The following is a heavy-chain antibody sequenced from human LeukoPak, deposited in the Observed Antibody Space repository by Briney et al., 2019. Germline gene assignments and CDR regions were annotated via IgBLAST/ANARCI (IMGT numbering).Heavy chain of an antibody. J-gene: IGHJ4*02. D-gene: IGHD4-11*01. V-gene: IGHV1-2*02. CDR1: GYTFTGYY. CDR2: INPNSGGT. Sequence: GASVKVSCKASGYTFTGYYMHWVRQAPGQGVEWMGWINPNSGGTNYAQKFQGRVTMTRDTSISTAYMELSRLRSDDTAVYYCARPLLYSNFVVDYWGQGTLVTVSS. CDR3: ARPLLYSNFVVDY.